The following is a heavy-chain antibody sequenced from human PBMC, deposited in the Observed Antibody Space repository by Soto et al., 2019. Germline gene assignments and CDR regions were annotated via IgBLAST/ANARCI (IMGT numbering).Heavy chain of an antibody. CDR1: GYTFTSYY. J-gene: IGHJ3*02. V-gene: IGHV1-46*01. CDR2: INPSGGST. CDR3: ARGPQGSSDAFDI. D-gene: IGHD3-10*01. Sequence: QVQLVQSGAEVKKPGASVKVSCKASGYTFTSYYMHWVRQAPGQGLEWMGIINPSGGSTNYAQKFQGRGXXTXDXXTSTVYMELSSLRSEDKAVYYCARGPQGSSDAFDIWGQGTMVTVSS.